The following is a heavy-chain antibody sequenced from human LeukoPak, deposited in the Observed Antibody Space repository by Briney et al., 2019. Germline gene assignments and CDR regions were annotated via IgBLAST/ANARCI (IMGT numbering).Heavy chain of an antibody. Sequence: GGSLRLSCAASGFTVSSNYMSWVRQAPGKGLEWVSVIYSGGSTYYADSVKGRLTISGDNSKNTLYLQMNSLRAEDTAVYYCAREANWGSSRAFDIWGQGTMVTVSS. CDR2: IYSGGST. CDR1: GFTVSSNY. V-gene: IGHV3-66*01. J-gene: IGHJ3*02. D-gene: IGHD7-27*01. CDR3: AREANWGSSRAFDI.